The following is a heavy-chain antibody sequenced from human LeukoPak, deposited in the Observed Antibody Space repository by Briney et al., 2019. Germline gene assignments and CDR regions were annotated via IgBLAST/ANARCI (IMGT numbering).Heavy chain of an antibody. V-gene: IGHV1-2*04. CDR3: ARGAPLYYDYVWGSCRDDAFDI. D-gene: IGHD3-16*02. Sequence: ASVKVSCKASGYTFTVYYMHWVRQAPGQGLEWMGWINPNSGGTNYAQKFQGWVTMTRDTSISTAYMELSRLRSDDTAVYYCARGAPLYYDYVWGSCRDDAFDIWGQGTMVTVSS. CDR2: INPNSGGT. J-gene: IGHJ3*02. CDR1: GYTFTVYY.